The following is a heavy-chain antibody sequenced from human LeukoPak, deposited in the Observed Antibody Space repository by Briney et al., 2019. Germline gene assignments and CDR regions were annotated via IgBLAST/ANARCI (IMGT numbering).Heavy chain of an antibody. V-gene: IGHV3-48*01. J-gene: IGHJ4*02. D-gene: IGHD3-10*01. CDR2: ISSSSSTI. Sequence: GGSLRLSCAASGFTFSSYSMNWVRQAPGKGLEWVSYISSSSSTIYYADSVKGRFTISRDNAKNSLYLQMNSLRAEDTAVYYCAKSRGDTMVRGVIILFDYWGQGTLVTVSS. CDR3: AKSRGDTMVRGVIILFDY. CDR1: GFTFSSYS.